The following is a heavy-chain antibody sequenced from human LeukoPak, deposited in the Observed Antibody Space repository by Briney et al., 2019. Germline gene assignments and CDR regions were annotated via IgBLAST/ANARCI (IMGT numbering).Heavy chain of an antibody. CDR3: AGHRINYYDSSGYSQEGIIDAFDI. Sequence: PSETLSLTCTVSGGSISSYYWSWIRQPPGKGLEWIGYIYYSGSTNYNPSLKSRVTISVDTSKNQFSLKLSSVTAADTAVYYCAGHRINYYDSSGYSQEGIIDAFDIWGQGTMVTVSS. V-gene: IGHV4-59*08. CDR2: IYYSGST. CDR1: GGSISSYY. J-gene: IGHJ3*02. D-gene: IGHD3-22*01.